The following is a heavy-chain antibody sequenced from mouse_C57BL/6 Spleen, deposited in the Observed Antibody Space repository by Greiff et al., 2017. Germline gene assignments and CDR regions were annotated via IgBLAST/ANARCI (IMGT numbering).Heavy chain of an antibody. CDR1: GYSFTDYN. CDR2: INPNYGTT. CDR3: AISTMVTTDYAMDY. J-gene: IGHJ4*01. D-gene: IGHD2-2*01. Sequence: EVQLQQSGPELVKPGASVKISCKASGYSFTDYNMNWVKQSNGKSLEWIGVINPNYGTTSYNQKFKGKATLTVDQSSSTAYMQLNSLTSEDSAVYYCAISTMVTTDYAMDYWGQGTSDTVSS. V-gene: IGHV1-39*01.